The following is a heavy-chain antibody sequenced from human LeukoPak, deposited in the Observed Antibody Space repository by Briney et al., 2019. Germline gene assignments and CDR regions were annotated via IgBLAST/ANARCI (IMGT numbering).Heavy chain of an antibody. V-gene: IGHV4-34*01. D-gene: IGHD3-22*01. CDR1: GGSFSGYY. J-gene: IGHJ3*02. CDR3: ARDRRLNYDSSPGGAFDI. CDR2: INHSGTT. Sequence: PSETLSLTCAVYGGSFSGYYWSWIRQPPGKGLEWIGEINHSGTTDYNPSLKSRVTVLVDTSKNQFSLRLNSVTAADTAVYYCARDRRLNYDSSPGGAFDIWGQGTMVTVSS.